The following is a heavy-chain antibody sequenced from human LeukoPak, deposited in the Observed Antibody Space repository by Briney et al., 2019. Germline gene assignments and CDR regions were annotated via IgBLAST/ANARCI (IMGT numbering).Heavy chain of an antibody. CDR2: ISGSGGST. D-gene: IGHD3-9*01. CDR1: GFTFSNYA. CDR3: AKWGDYDILTGYYDSDY. V-gene: IGHV3-23*01. J-gene: IGHJ4*02. Sequence: PGASLRLSCAASGFTFSNYAMSWVCQAPGKGLEWVSAISGSGGSTYYADSVKGRFTISRDNSKNTLYLQLNSLRAEDTAVYYCAKWGDYDILTGYYDSDYWGQGTLVTVSS.